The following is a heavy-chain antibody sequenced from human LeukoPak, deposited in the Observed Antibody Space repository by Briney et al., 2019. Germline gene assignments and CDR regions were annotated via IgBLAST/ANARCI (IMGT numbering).Heavy chain of an antibody. V-gene: IGHV3-30*18. J-gene: IGHJ4*02. CDR2: ISYDGSNK. CDR1: GFTFSSYG. Sequence: GGSLRLSCAASGFTFSSYGMHWVRQAPGKGLEWVAVISYDGSNKYYADSVKGRFTISRDNSKNTLYLQMNSLRAEDTAVYYCAKDVLQPNLARPESEYYFDYWGQGTLVTVSS. CDR3: AKDVLQPNLARPESEYYFDY. D-gene: IGHD2-2*01.